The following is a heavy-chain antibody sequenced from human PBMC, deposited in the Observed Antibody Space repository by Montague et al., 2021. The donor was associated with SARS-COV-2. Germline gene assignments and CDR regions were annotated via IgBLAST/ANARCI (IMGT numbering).Heavy chain of an antibody. CDR2: VDYSGNT. J-gene: IGHJ3*02. V-gene: IGHV4-39*07. CDR3: ARVGRGSSWYEVAFDI. Sequence: SETLSLTCTVTGGPISGSSDYWGWIRQSPGKGLDWIASVDYSGNTYYXPSLTSRVTISVDTSKNQFSLKLSSVAAADTAVYYCARVGRGSSWYEVAFDIWGQGTMVTVSS. CDR1: GGPISGSSDY. D-gene: IGHD6-13*01.